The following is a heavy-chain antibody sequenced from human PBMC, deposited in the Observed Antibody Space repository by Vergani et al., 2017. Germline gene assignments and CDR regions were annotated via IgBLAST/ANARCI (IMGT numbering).Heavy chain of an antibody. CDR1: GSSITNNF. V-gene: IGHV4-59*01. Sequence: QVQLQESGPGLVKPSETLSLTCTVSGSSITNNFWSWIRRPPGKGLEWIGYIHHSGATNSKSSLRSRVSISIDTSKSSFSLRLSSVTTADTAMYCCARMGGYDEGDAFRIGYFDSWGPGILVTVSS. D-gene: IGHD3-22*01. CDR3: ARMGGYDEGDAFRIGYFDS. CDR2: IHHSGAT. J-gene: IGHJ4*02.